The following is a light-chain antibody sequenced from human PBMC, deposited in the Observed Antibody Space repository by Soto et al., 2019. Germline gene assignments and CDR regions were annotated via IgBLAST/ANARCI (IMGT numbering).Light chain of an antibody. CDR2: DVS. CDR3: SSYTSSSTVHVG. Sequence: QSALTQPASVSGSPGQSITISCTGTSSDVGGYNYVSWYQQHPGKAPKLMIYDVSNRPSGVSNRFSGSKSGNTASLTISGLQAEDEADYYCSSYTSSSTVHVGFCGGTKLTVL. J-gene: IGLJ2*01. CDR1: SSDVGGYNY. V-gene: IGLV2-14*01.